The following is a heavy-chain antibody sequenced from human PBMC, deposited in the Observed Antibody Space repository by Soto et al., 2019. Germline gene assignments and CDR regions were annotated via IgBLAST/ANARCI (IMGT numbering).Heavy chain of an antibody. D-gene: IGHD6-13*01. V-gene: IGHV3-7*05. CDR3: AKARGSSWQNDFDY. CDR2: IKQDGSEK. Sequence: GGSLRLSCAASGFTFSSYWMSWVRQAPGKGLEWVANIKQDGSEKYYVDSVKGRFTISRDNSKNTLYLQMNSLRAEDTAVYYCAKARGSSWQNDFDYWGQGTLVTVSS. CDR1: GFTFSSYW. J-gene: IGHJ4*02.